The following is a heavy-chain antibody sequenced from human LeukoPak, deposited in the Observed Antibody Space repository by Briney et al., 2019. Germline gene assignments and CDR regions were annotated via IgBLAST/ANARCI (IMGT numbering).Heavy chain of an antibody. J-gene: IGHJ4*02. CDR1: GFSFSYYN. D-gene: IGHD5-24*01. V-gene: IGHV3-21*04. CDR2: ISSSGIDM. CDR3: ATSRVTYAPFDY. Sequence: GGSLRLSCEASGFSFSYYNFNWVRQAPGKGLEWVSSISSSGIDMYYADSLKGRFTISRDNSKNTLYLQMNSLRAEDTAVYYCATSRVTYAPFDYWGQGTLVSVSS.